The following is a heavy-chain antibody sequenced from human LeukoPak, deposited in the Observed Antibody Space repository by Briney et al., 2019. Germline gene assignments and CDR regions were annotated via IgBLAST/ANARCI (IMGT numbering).Heavy chain of an antibody. CDR2: ISAYNGNT. J-gene: IGHJ4*02. V-gene: IGHV1-18*01. D-gene: IGHD3-22*01. Sequence: ASVKVSCKASGYTFTSYGISWVRQAPGQGLEWMGWISAYNGNTNYAQKLQGRVTMTTDTSTSTAYMELRSLRSDDTAVYYCARAMEEHYYDSSGYYLYWGQGTLVTVSS. CDR3: ARAMEEHYYDSSGYYLY. CDR1: GYTFTSYG.